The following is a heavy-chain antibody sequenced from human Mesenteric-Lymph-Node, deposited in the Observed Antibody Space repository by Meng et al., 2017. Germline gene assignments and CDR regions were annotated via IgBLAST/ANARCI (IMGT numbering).Heavy chain of an antibody. D-gene: IGHD3-10*01. CDR3: AREGVEAMLRGVRGIWFDP. Sequence: SVKVSCKASGGTFSTYTITWVRQAPGQGLEWMGGIIPMSGTTNYAQKFQDRVTMTADESTTTAYMELSSLRSEDTAVYYCAREGVEAMLRGVRGIWFDPWGQGTLVTVSS. V-gene: IGHV1-69*13. CDR2: IIPMSGTT. J-gene: IGHJ5*02. CDR1: GGTFSTYT.